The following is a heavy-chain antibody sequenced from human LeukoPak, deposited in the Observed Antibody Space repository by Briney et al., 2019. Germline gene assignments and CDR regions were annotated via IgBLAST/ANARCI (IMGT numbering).Heavy chain of an antibody. Sequence: ASVKVSCKASGYTFTSYGISWVRQAPGQGLEWMGWISAYNGNTNYAQKLQGGVTMTTDTSTSTAYMELRSLRSDDTAVYYCARDLWPYCGGDCPSDYWGQGTLVTVSS. CDR3: ARDLWPYCGGDCPSDY. CDR2: ISAYNGNT. CDR1: GYTFTSYG. V-gene: IGHV1-18*01. D-gene: IGHD2-21*02. J-gene: IGHJ4*02.